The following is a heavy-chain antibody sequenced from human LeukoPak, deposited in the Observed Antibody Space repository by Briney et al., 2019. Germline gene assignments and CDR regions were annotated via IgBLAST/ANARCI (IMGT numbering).Heavy chain of an antibody. CDR3: ARNGYYDFWSGYGLDY. V-gene: IGHV4-34*01. Sequence: SESLSLTCAVYGGSFSGYYWSWIRQPPGKGLEWIGYIYHSGSTYYNPSLKSRVTISVDRSKNQFSLKLSSVTAADTAVYYCARNGYYDFWSGYGLDYWGQGTLVTVSS. J-gene: IGHJ4*02. CDR2: IYHSGST. D-gene: IGHD3-3*01. CDR1: GGSFSGYY.